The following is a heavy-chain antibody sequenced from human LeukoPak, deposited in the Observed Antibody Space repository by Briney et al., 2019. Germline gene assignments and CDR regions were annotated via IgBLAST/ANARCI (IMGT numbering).Heavy chain of an antibody. CDR2: INPNSGGT. CDR3: ARDGIRFLEWLRIDY. V-gene: IGHV1-2*06. D-gene: IGHD3-3*01. J-gene: IGHJ4*02. Sequence: ASVKVSCKASGYTFAGYYMHWVRQAPGQGLEWMGRINPNSGGTNYAQKFQGRVTMTRDTSISTAYMELSRLRSDDTAVYYCARDGIRFLEWLRIDYWGQGTLVTVSS. CDR1: GYTFAGYY.